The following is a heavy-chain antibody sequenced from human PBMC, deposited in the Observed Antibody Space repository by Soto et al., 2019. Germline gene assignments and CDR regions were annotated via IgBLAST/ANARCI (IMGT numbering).Heavy chain of an antibody. Sequence: QVQLQESGPGLVKPSETLSLTCTVSGGSISSYYWSWIRQPPGKGLEWIGYIYYSGSTNYNPSLKSRVTISVDTSKNQFSQKLSSVTAADTAVYYCARQSPSYYYYYYMDVWGKGTTVTVSS. V-gene: IGHV4-59*08. CDR1: GGSISSYY. CDR3: ARQSPSYYYYYYMDV. J-gene: IGHJ6*03. CDR2: IYYSGST.